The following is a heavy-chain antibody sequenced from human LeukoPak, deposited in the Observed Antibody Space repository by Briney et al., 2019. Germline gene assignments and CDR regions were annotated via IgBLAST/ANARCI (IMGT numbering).Heavy chain of an antibody. CDR2: IYYSGST. V-gene: IGHV4-39*01. D-gene: IGHD6-13*01. J-gene: IGHJ5*02. Sequence: SETLSLTCTVSGGSISSSSYYWGWIRQPPGKGLEWIGSIYYSGSTYYNPSLKSRVTISVDTSKNQFSLKLSSVTAADTAVYYCARRGYSSSWYPNWFDPWGQGTLVTVSS. CDR1: GGSISSSSYY. CDR3: ARRGYSSSWYPNWFDP.